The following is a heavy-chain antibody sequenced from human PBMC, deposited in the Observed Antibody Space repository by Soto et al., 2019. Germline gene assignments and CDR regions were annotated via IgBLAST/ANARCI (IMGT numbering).Heavy chain of an antibody. CDR2: IIPIFGTA. Sequence: SVKVSCKASGGTFSSYAISWVRQAPGQGLEWMGGIIPIFGTANYAQKFQGRVTITADESTSTAYMELSSLRSEDTAVYYCEGSGWSPYYYHYGMDVWRQGTTVTVSS. J-gene: IGHJ6*02. V-gene: IGHV1-69*13. CDR3: EGSGWSPYYYHYGMDV. D-gene: IGHD6-19*01. CDR1: GGTFSSYA.